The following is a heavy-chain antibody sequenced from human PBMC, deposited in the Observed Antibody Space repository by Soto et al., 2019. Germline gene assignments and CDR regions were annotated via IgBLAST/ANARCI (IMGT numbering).Heavy chain of an antibody. D-gene: IGHD3-10*01. Sequence: EVRLEEAGGGFVQPGGSLRVSCSGSGFIFSSFWMHWVRQGPGKGLEWVSRINGDGSSIAYADSVKGRFSISRDNVKNTLHLQMNSLGADDTAVYFCAREGSLGLDVWGRGTTVTGSS. CDR1: GFIFSSFW. CDR2: INGDGSSI. CDR3: AREGSLGLDV. V-gene: IGHV3-74*03. J-gene: IGHJ6*02.